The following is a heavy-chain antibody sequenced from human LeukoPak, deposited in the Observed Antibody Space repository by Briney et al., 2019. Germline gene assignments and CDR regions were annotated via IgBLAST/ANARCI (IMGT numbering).Heavy chain of an antibody. Sequence: PGGSLRLSCAASGFTFSSYWMSWVRQAPGKGLEWVAYIKQDGSEEQYVDSVKGRFTTSRDNAKNSLYLQMNSLRAEDTAVYYCARDFVEVGATLDYWGQGTLVTVSS. CDR3: ARDFVEVGATLDY. J-gene: IGHJ4*02. CDR2: IKQDGSEE. V-gene: IGHV3-7*01. CDR1: GFTFSSYW. D-gene: IGHD1-26*01.